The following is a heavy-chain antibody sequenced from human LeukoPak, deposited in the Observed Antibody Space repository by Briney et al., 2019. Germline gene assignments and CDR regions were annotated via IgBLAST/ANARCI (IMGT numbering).Heavy chain of an antibody. J-gene: IGHJ5*02. CDR2: IKQDGSEK. D-gene: IGHD2-2*01. CDR3: AKDQVRDSHPPFDP. Sequence: PGGSLRLSCAASGFIFSSYWMTWVRQAPGKGLEWVANIKQDGSEKYYADSVKGRFTISRDNSKNTLYLQMNSLRAEDTAVYYCAKDQVRDSHPPFDPWGQGTLVTVSS. CDR1: GFIFSSYW. V-gene: IGHV3-7*01.